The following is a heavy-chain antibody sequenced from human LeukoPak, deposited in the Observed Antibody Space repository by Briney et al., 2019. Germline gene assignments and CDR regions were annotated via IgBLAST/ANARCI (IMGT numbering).Heavy chain of an antibody. V-gene: IGHV5-51*01. CDR2: IYPGDSDT. CDR3: ARRVHRVGRYSSHSDY. Sequence: GESLKISCKGSGYSFTNYWIGWVRQMPGKGLEWMGIIYPGDSDTTYSPSFQGQVTISADKSISTAYLQWSSLKASDTAMYYCARRVHRVGRYSSHSDYWGQGTLVTVSS. CDR1: GYSFTNYW. J-gene: IGHJ4*02. D-gene: IGHD1-26*01.